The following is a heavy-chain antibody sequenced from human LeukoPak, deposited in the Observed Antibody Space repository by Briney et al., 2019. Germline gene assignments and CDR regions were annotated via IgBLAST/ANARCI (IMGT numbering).Heavy chain of an antibody. D-gene: IGHD5-24*01. Sequence: SETLSLTCTVSGGSISGYYWNWIRQPAGKGLEWIGRIYVSESTNYNPSLRSRVTMSVDTSKNQFSLKMSSVTAADTAVYYCTRGQDGYDDYWGQGTLVTVSS. CDR2: IYVSEST. CDR1: GGSISGYY. CDR3: TRGQDGYDDY. V-gene: IGHV4-4*07. J-gene: IGHJ4*02.